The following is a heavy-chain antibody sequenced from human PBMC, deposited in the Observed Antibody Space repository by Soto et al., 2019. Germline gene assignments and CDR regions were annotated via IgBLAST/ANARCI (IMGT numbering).Heavy chain of an antibody. Sequence: PSETLSLTCTVSGGSISSYYWSWIRQPPGKGLEWIGYIYYSGSTNYNPSLKSRVTISVDTSKNQFSLKLSSVTAADTAVYYCARVEPPYYYDSSGYNFDYWGQGTLVTVSS. J-gene: IGHJ4*02. CDR2: IYYSGST. D-gene: IGHD3-22*01. CDR1: GGSISSYY. CDR3: ARVEPPYYYDSSGYNFDY. V-gene: IGHV4-59*12.